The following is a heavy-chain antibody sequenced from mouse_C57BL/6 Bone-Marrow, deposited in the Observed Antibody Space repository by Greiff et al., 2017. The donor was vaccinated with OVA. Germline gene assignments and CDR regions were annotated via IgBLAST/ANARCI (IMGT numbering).Heavy chain of an antibody. CDR2: INYDGSST. V-gene: IGHV5-16*01. CDR3: ARDRVFDY. CDR1: GFTFSDYY. J-gene: IGHJ2*01. Sequence: EVKVVESEGGLVQPGSSMKLSCTASGFTFSDYYMAWVRQVPEKGLEWVANINYDGSSTYYLDTLKSRYIISRDNTKNILYLQMSSLKSEDTATYYCARDRVFDYWGQGTTLTVSS.